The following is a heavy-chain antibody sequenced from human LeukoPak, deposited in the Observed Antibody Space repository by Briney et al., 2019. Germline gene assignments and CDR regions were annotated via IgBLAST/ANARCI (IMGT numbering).Heavy chain of an antibody. CDR1: GGSISSFSYY. Sequence: SETLSLTCTVSGGSISSFSYYWGWIRQPPGERLEWIGSIYYSGATYYNPSLKSRVTISVDTSKNQFSLKLSSVTAADTAVYYCARPRHYYGSGFDYWGQGTLVTVSS. J-gene: IGHJ4*02. V-gene: IGHV4-39*01. CDR3: ARPRHYYGSGFDY. CDR2: IYYSGAT. D-gene: IGHD3-10*01.